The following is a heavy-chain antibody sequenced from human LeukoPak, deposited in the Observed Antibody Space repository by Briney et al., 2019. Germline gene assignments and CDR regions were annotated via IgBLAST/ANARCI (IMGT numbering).Heavy chain of an antibody. J-gene: IGHJ4*02. CDR3: ARGQMTTVPLLDY. D-gene: IGHD4-11*01. Sequence: SETLSLTCAVSGGSISSSDYYWAWIRQPPGKGLEWIGYTYYSASTNYNPSLRSRVTISSDRSQKQFSLKMNSVTAADTAVYYCARGQMTTVPLLDYWGQGVLVTVSS. CDR1: GGSISSSDYY. V-gene: IGHV4-61*05. CDR2: TYYSAST.